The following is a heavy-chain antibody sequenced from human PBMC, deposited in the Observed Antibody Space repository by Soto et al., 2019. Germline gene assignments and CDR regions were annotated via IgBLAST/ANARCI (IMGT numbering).Heavy chain of an antibody. CDR2: IYSGGST. J-gene: IGHJ6*03. D-gene: IGHD6-19*01. CDR3: ARERTRVAGTNYYYMDV. V-gene: IGHV3-53*04. CDR1: GFTVSSNY. Sequence: GGSLRLSCAASGFTVSSNYMSWVRQAPGKGLEWVSVIYSGGSTYYADSVKGRFTISRHNSKNTLYLQMNSLRAEDTAVYYCARERTRVAGTNYYYMDVWGKGTTVTVSS.